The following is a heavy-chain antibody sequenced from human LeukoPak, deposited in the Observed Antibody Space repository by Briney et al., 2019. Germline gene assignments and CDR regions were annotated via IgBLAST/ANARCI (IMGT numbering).Heavy chain of an antibody. Sequence: PGESMTLACAVSGFTFSNAWMSCDRQAPGKGMEWVGRIKGNTDGETTDLAAHVKGRFTISSDDSQNTLSLQMTNLKTEDTAVYYCTTDSGNRYFYYYYMDVWGKGATVTVSS. CDR3: TTDSGNRYFYYYYMDV. CDR2: IKGNTDGETT. J-gene: IGHJ6*03. CDR1: GFTFSNAW. D-gene: IGHD6-25*01. V-gene: IGHV3-15*01.